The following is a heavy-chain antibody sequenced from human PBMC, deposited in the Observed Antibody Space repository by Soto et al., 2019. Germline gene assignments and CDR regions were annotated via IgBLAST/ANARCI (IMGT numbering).Heavy chain of an antibody. CDR2: INHSGST. CDR3: ARDKMTGLFDY. CDR1: GGSFSGYY. D-gene: IGHD3-9*01. V-gene: IGHV4-34*01. Sequence: QVQLQQWGAGLLKPSETLSLTCAVYGGSFSGYYWTWIRQPPGPGLEWIGEINHSGSTNYNPSLKSRVTISVDTSKNQFSLKLTSVTAADTAVYYCARDKMTGLFDYWGQGTLVTVSS. J-gene: IGHJ4*02.